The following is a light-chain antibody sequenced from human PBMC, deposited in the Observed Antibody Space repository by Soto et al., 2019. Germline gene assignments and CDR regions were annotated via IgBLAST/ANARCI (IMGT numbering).Light chain of an antibody. CDR1: QSISSW. V-gene: IGKV1-5*03. CDR2: KAS. CDR3: QQYNTYWT. Sequence: DIQMTQSPSTLSASVGDRVTITCRASQSISSWLAWYQQKPGKAPKIMIYKASSLGSGVPSRFSGSGSGTEFPLTISRLQADDFATYYCQQYNTYWTFGQGTKVEVK. J-gene: IGKJ1*01.